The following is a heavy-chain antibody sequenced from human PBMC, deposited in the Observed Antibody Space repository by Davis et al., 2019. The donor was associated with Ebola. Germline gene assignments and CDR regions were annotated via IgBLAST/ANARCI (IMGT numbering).Heavy chain of an antibody. CDR2: IGAAADT. Sequence: GESLKISCAASGFSFSDYDMHWVRQVTGKGLEWVSAIGAAADTYYSGSVKGRFTISRENGKNSLYLQMNSLRAGDTAVYYCAREAITGTTWYAFDVWGQGTMVTVS. D-gene: IGHD1-7*01. V-gene: IGHV3-13*01. CDR3: AREAITGTTWYAFDV. CDR1: GFSFSDYD. J-gene: IGHJ3*01.